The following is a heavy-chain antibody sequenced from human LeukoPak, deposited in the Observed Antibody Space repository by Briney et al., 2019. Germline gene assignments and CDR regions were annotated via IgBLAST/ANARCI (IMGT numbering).Heavy chain of an antibody. CDR2: ISGSGGST. Sequence: GGSLRLSCAASGFTFSSYAMSWVRQAPGKGLEWVSAISGSGGSTYYADSVKGRFTISRDNSKNTLYLRMNSLRAEDTAVYYCAKAVAGQAYYYYGMDVWGQGTTVTVSS. V-gene: IGHV3-23*01. CDR3: AKAVAGQAYYYYGMDV. CDR1: GFTFSSYA. J-gene: IGHJ6*02. D-gene: IGHD6-13*01.